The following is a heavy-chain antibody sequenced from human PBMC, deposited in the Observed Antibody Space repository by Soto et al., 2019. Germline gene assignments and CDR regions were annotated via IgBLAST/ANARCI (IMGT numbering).Heavy chain of an antibody. CDR3: ARDLKLELTDWYFDL. CDR1: GYTFTSYG. V-gene: IGHV1-18*01. Sequence: QVPLVQSGAEVKKPGASVKVSCKASGYTFTSYGISWVRQAPGQGLEWMGWISAYNGNTNYAQKLQGRVTMTTDTSTSTAYMELRSLRSDDTAVYYCARDLKLELTDWYFDLWGRGTLVTVSS. D-gene: IGHD1-7*01. CDR2: ISAYNGNT. J-gene: IGHJ2*01.